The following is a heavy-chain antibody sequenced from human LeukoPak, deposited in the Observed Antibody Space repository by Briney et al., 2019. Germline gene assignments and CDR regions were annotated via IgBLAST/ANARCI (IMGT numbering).Heavy chain of an antibody. CDR3: AKTIVIPIALGVFDY. V-gene: IGHV3-23*01. CDR1: GFTFSSSA. Sequence: GGSLRLSCTASGFTFSSSAMSWVRQAPGKGLEWVSTISDNGGSTYYADSVKGRFTISRDNSKNTLYLQMNSLRAEDTAIYYCAKTIVIPIALGVFDYWGQGTLVTVSS. D-gene: IGHD3-16*02. CDR2: ISDNGGST. J-gene: IGHJ4*02.